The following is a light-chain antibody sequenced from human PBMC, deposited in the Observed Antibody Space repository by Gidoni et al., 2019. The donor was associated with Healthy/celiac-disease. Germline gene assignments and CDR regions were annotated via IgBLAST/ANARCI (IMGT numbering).Light chain of an antibody. Sequence: QSALTQPPSASGSPGQSVTISCTGTSSDVGGYNYVSWYQQHTGKAPKLMIYEVSKRPSGVPDRFSGSKSGNTASLTVSGLQAEDEADYYCSSYAGSNNFVFGTGTKVT. CDR1: SSDVGGYNY. CDR2: EVS. J-gene: IGLJ1*01. V-gene: IGLV2-8*01. CDR3: SSYAGSNNFV.